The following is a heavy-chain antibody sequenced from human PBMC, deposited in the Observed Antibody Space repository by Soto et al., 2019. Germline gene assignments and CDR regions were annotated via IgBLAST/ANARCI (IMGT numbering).Heavy chain of an antibody. J-gene: IGHJ6*02. CDR2: IYYSGST. V-gene: IGHV4-39*01. CDR3: ARQTDGIAAADPPYYYYYYGMDV. CDR1: GGSISSSSYY. D-gene: IGHD6-13*01. Sequence: SETLSLTCTVSGGSISSSSYYWGWIRQPPGKGLEWIGSIYYSGSTYYNPSLKSRVTISVDTSKNQFSLKLSSVTAADTALYYCARQTDGIAAADPPYYYYYYGMDVWGQGTTVTVSS.